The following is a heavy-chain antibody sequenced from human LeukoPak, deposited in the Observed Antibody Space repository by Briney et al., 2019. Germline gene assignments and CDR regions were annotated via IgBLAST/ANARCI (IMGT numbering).Heavy chain of an antibody. CDR3: ARDVGGYRYGYRPTELYWYFDL. CDR1: GGSISSGSYY. V-gene: IGHV4-61*02. D-gene: IGHD5-18*01. Sequence: SETLSLTCTVSGGSISSGSYYWTWIRQPAGKGLEWIGRISTSGRTNFNPSLKSRVTISIDTSKNQFSLKLSSVTATDTAVYYCARDVGGYRYGYRPTELYWYFDLWGRGTLVTVSS. J-gene: IGHJ2*01. CDR2: ISTSGRT.